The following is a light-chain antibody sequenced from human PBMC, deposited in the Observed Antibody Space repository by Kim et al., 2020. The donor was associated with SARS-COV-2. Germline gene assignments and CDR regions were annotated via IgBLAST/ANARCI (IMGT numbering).Light chain of an antibody. V-gene: IGLV4-69*01. J-gene: IGLJ2*01. CDR2: LNIDGSH. CDR3: QTWGTGFHVV. Sequence: VLTQSPSASASLGASVKLTCTLSSGHSSNAIAWHQQQPEKGPRYLMKLNIDGSHSKGDGIPDRFSGSCSGAERYLTISSLQSEDEADYYCQTWGTGFHVVFGGGTQLTVL. CDR1: SGHSSNA.